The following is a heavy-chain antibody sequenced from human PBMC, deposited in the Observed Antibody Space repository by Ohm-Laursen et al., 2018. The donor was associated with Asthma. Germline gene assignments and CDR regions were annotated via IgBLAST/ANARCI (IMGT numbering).Heavy chain of an antibody. D-gene: IGHD6-13*01. CDR1: GYTFSRYG. CDR2: ISTASTFI. CDR3: ARERPQQEGMDV. V-gene: IGHV3-21*01. J-gene: IGHJ6*02. Sequence: SLRLSCSASGYTFSRYGIHWVRQVPGKGLEWVASISTASTFIYYADSVRGRFTTSRDNARNLVFLQMNSLRAGDTAVYYCARERPQQEGMDVWGQGTTVTVSS.